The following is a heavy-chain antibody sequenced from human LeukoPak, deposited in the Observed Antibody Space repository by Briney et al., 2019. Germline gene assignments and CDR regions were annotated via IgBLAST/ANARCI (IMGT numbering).Heavy chain of an antibody. Sequence: SETLSLTCVVSGGSISSSYWSWIRQTAGKGLEWIGRIYISGSTNYNPSLKSRVTMSVDTSKNQFSLKLSSVTAADTAVYYCARDREAVATLDYWGRGIPVTVSS. CDR2: IYISGST. V-gene: IGHV4-4*07. D-gene: IGHD6-19*01. J-gene: IGHJ4*02. CDR3: ARDREAVATLDY. CDR1: GGSISSSY.